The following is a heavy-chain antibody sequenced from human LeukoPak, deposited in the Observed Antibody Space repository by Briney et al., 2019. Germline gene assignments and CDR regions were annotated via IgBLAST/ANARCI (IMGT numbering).Heavy chain of an antibody. CDR1: GGSISSGSYY. V-gene: IGHV4-39*01. Sequence: PSETLSLTCTVSGGSISSGSYYWSWIRQPAGKGLEWVATVSHSGTTYYNPSLQSRVTVSIDASNNQFSLKLTSVTAADTAIYYCARFGSTSGRGFDPWAPGTLVTVSS. J-gene: IGHJ5*02. CDR2: VSHSGTT. CDR3: ARFGSTSGRGFDP. D-gene: IGHD2-2*01.